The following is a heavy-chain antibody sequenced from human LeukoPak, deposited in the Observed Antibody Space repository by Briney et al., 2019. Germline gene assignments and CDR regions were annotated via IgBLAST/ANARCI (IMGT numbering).Heavy chain of an antibody. CDR2: TNPKSGNT. D-gene: IGHD1-26*01. CDR1: GYTFTSYD. Sequence: GASVKVSCEDSGYTFTSYDINWVRQATGQGLEWMGWTNPKSGNTGYAQKFQGRVTMTRSTSISTAYMELSSLRSEDTAVYYCARVTGSMDYWGQGTLVTVSS. J-gene: IGHJ4*02. CDR3: ARVTGSMDY. V-gene: IGHV1-8*01.